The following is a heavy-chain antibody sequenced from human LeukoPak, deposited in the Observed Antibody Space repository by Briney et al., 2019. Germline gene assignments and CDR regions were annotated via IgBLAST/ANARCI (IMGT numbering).Heavy chain of an antibody. CDR2: INHAGRT. D-gene: IGHD1-14*01. V-gene: IGHV4-34*01. CDR1: ADSFSGYS. J-gene: IGHJ3*02. CDR3: ATYTPANAFDI. Sequence: SETLSLTCAVYADSFSGYSWSWIRQPPGKGLEWIGEINHAGRTNYSPTLKSRVTISVDTSKNQFSLKLSSVTAADTAVYYCATYTPANAFDIWGQGTMVTVSS.